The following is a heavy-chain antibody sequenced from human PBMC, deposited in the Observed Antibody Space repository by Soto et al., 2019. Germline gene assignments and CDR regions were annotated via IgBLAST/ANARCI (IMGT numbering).Heavy chain of an antibody. CDR2: INPNTGYT. CDR1: GYTFTSYD. CDR3: VRGRVMITFGVVIVIDY. V-gene: IGHV1-8*01. D-gene: IGHD3-16*02. J-gene: IGHJ4*02. Sequence: QVQLVQSGAAMKKPGASVKVSCKASGYTFTSYDINWVRQATGQGLEWMGWINPNTGYTDYAQKFQGRVTLTGNTSITTAYTELSSLRSEDTAVYYCVRGRVMITFGVVIVIDYWGQGSPVTVSS.